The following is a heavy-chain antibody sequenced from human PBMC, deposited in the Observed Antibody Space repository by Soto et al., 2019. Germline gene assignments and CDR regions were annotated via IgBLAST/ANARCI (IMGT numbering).Heavy chain of an antibody. D-gene: IGHD2-21*02. CDR1: GYTFTDYY. Sequence: QVQLVQSGTEVKKPGASVRVSCEASGYTFTDYYIHWVRQAPGQGLEWVGWIGRTGGGTDYAQNFHGRLPITGDTSINTAYMDLYRLGFEDMGVFYCASVTLRGEADYWGQGSRVTVSS. J-gene: IGHJ4*02. CDR2: IGRTGGGT. CDR3: ASVTLRGEADY. V-gene: IGHV1-2*02.